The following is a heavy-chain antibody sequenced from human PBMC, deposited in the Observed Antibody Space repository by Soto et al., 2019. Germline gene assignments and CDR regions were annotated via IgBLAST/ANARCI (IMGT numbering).Heavy chain of an antibody. Sequence: EVQLLESGGGLVQPGGSLRLSCAASGFTFSSYAMSWVRQAPGKGLEWVSAISGSGGTTYYADSVKGRFTFSRDNYKKTLYLQMNSLRAEDTAVYYCARGRRWCGESPPVYYYFDYWGQGTLVTVSS. CDR2: ISGSGGTT. J-gene: IGHJ4*02. CDR1: GFTFSSYA. D-gene: IGHD3-10*01. V-gene: IGHV3-23*01. CDR3: ARGRRWCGESPPVYYYFDY.